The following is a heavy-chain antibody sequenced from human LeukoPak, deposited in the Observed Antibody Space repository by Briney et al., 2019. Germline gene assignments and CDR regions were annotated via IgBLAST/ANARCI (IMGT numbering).Heavy chain of an antibody. D-gene: IGHD4-11*01. CDR2: ISGSGGST. CDR3: AKDQSVTISFDY. Sequence: PGGSLRLSCAASGFSFSSYDMSWVRQAPGKGLEWVSAISGSGGSTYYADSVKGRLTISRDNSKNTLYLQMNSLRAEDTAVYYCAKDQSVTISFDYWGQGTLVTVSS. V-gene: IGHV3-23*01. J-gene: IGHJ4*02. CDR1: GFSFSSYD.